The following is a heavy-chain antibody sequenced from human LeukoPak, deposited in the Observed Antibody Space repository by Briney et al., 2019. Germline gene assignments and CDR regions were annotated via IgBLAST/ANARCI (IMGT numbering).Heavy chain of an antibody. J-gene: IGHJ4*02. Sequence: SETLSLTCAVYGGSFSGYYWSWIRQPPGKGLEWIGEINHSGSTNYNPSLKSRVTISVDTSKNQFSLKLSSVTAADTAVYYCARRGWLQANDYWGQGTLVTVSS. CDR3: ARRGWLQANDY. CDR1: GGSFSGYY. D-gene: IGHD5-24*01. CDR2: INHSGST. V-gene: IGHV4-34*01.